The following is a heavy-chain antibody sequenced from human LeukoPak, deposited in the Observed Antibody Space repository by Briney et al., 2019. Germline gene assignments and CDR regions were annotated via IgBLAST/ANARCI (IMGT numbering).Heavy chain of an antibody. Sequence: GGSLRLSCAASGFTFSSYGMHWVRQAPGKGLEWVAFIRYDGSNKYYADSVKGRFTISRDNAKNSLYLQMNSLRAEDTAVYYCARDRPPTYYDFWSGYYNDAFDIWGQGTMVTVSS. J-gene: IGHJ3*02. V-gene: IGHV3-30*02. D-gene: IGHD3-3*01. CDR3: ARDRPPTYYDFWSGYYNDAFDI. CDR2: IRYDGSNK. CDR1: GFTFSSYG.